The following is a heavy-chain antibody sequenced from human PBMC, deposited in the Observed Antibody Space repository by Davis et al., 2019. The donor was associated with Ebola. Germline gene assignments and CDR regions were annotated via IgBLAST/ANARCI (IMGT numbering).Heavy chain of an antibody. CDR3: ARGVDRAFDI. Sequence: GESLKISCAASGFTFSSYWMIWVRQAPGKGLEWVANIKQDGSEKYYEDSVKGRFTISRDNAKNSLYLQMNSLRAEDTAVYYCARGVDRAFDIWGQGTMVTVSS. CDR1: GFTFSSYW. CDR2: IKQDGSEK. V-gene: IGHV3-7*03. J-gene: IGHJ3*02.